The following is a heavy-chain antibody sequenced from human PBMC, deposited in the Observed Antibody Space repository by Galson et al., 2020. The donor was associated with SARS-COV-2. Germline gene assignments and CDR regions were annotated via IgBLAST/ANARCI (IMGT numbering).Heavy chain of an antibody. CDR3: ARAVNYGSGSSYYWYFDI. CDR2: ISTGGTYI. Sequence: GGSLRLSCAASGFTFSDYNMNWVRQVPGKGLEWVSSISTGGTYIFYADSLEGRFTISRDNAKNSLYLQMNSLRAEDTAVYFCARAVNYGSGSSYYWYFDIWGRGTLVTVSS. CDR1: GFTFSDYN. V-gene: IGHV3-21*01. D-gene: IGHD3-10*01. J-gene: IGHJ2*01.